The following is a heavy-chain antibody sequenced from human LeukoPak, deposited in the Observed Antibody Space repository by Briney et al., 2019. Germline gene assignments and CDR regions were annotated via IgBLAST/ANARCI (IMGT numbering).Heavy chain of an antibody. Sequence: PGGSLRLSCAASGFTVSSNYMSWVRQAPGKGLEWVSVIYSGGSTYYADSVKGRFTISRHNSKNTLYLQMNSLRAEDTAVYYYARGPKYYDILTGYSNSHYYYGMDVWGQGTTVTVSS. CDR2: IYSGGST. CDR3: ARGPKYYDILTGYSNSHYYYGMDV. V-gene: IGHV3-53*04. D-gene: IGHD3-9*01. CDR1: GFTVSSNY. J-gene: IGHJ6*02.